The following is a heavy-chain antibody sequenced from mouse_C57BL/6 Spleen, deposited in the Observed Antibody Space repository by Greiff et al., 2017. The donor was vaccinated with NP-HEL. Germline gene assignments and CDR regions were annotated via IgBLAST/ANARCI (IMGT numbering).Heavy chain of an antibody. D-gene: IGHD2-12*01. CDR1: GYTFTDYN. Sequence: EVKLQESGPELVKPGASVKMSCKASGYTFTDYNMHWVKQSHGKSLEWIGYINPNNGGTSYNQKFKGKATLTVNKSSSTAYMELRSLTSEDSAVYYCARGESLRQFAYWGQGTLVTVSA. V-gene: IGHV1-22*01. J-gene: IGHJ3*01. CDR2: INPNNGGT. CDR3: ARGESLRQFAY.